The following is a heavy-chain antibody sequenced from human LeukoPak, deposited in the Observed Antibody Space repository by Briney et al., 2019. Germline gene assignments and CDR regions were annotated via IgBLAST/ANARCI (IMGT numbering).Heavy chain of an antibody. D-gene: IGHD2-2*01. J-gene: IGHJ4*02. V-gene: IGHV3-23*01. CDR2: VGGSGVKT. Sequence: GGSLRLSCAASGFTFSNYAIHWVRQAPGKGLEWVSIVGGSGVKTYYADSVKGRFTISRDNSKNTVYLQMNSLRAEDTAVYYCAKRGDCSGTCTYDYWGQGTLVTVSS. CDR3: AKRGDCSGTCTYDY. CDR1: GFTFSNYA.